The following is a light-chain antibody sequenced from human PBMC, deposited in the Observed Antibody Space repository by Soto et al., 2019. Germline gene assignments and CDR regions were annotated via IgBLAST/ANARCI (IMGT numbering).Light chain of an antibody. CDR1: QSVSSN. Sequence: EIVMTQSPATLSVSPGERATLSCRASQSVSSNLAWYQQKPGQAPRLLIDGASTRATGIPARFSGSGSGTEVTLTISSLQSEDFAVYYCQQYNNWYTFGQGTKLEIK. CDR3: QQYNNWYT. J-gene: IGKJ2*01. V-gene: IGKV3-15*01. CDR2: GAS.